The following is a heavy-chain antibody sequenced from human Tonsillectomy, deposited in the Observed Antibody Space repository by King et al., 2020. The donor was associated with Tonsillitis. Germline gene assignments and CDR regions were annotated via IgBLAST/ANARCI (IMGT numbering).Heavy chain of an antibody. V-gene: IGHV3-11*05. CDR3: ARDRVGATVYYYYMDV. CDR1: GFTFSDSY. J-gene: IGHJ6*03. CDR2: ISCGGNYT. D-gene: IGHD1-26*01. Sequence: VQLVESGGGLVKPGGSLRLSCAASGFTFSDSYMSWIRQAPGKGLEWVSDISCGGNYTSYADSVKGRFTISRDNAKNSLYLQMNSMRAEDTAGYYCARDRVGATVYYYYMDVWGKGTTVTVSS.